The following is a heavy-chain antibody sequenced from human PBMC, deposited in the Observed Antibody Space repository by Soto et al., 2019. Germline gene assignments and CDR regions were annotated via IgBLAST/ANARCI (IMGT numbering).Heavy chain of an antibody. J-gene: IGHJ4*02. V-gene: IGHV4-61*01. CDR2: IYYSGST. Sequence: PSETLSLTCTVSGGSVSSGSYYWSWIRQPPGKGLEWIGYIYYSGSTNYNPSLKSRVTISVDTSKNQFSLKLSSGTAADTAVYYCARELIVATNLDYWGQGTLVTVSS. CDR1: GGSVSSGSYY. D-gene: IGHD5-12*01. CDR3: ARELIVATNLDY.